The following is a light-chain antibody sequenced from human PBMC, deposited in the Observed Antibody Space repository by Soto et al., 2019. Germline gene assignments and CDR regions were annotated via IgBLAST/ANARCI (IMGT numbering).Light chain of an antibody. Sequence: QSVLTQPPSVSGTPGQRVTISCSGSSSNIGSDYVYWFQQLPGTAPKVLIYRNNQRPSGVPERFSGSKSGTSASLAISGLQSEDEAHYYCAVWDDNLNAVVFGGGTKLTVL. CDR2: RNN. V-gene: IGLV1-47*01. CDR1: SSNIGSDY. CDR3: AVWDDNLNAVV. J-gene: IGLJ2*01.